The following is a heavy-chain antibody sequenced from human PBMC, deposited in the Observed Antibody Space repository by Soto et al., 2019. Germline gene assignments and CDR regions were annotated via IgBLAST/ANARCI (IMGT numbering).Heavy chain of an antibody. CDR1: GGSISSGGYS. CDR3: ARGGQRWGNWFDP. Sequence: SETLSLTCAVSGGSISSGGYSWCWIRQPPGQGLEWIGYIYHSGSTSYNPSLKSRVTISVDRYKNQFSLKLSSVTAADTAVYYCARGGQRWGNWFDPWGQGTLVTVSS. D-gene: IGHD3-16*01. V-gene: IGHV4-30-2*01. J-gene: IGHJ5*02. CDR2: IYHSGST.